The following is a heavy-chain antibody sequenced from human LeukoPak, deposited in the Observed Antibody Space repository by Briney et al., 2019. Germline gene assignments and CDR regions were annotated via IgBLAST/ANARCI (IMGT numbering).Heavy chain of an antibody. J-gene: IGHJ3*02. CDR2: IYHSGST. Sequence: PSETLSLTCTVSGGSISSGGYYWSWIRQPPGKGLEWIGYIYHSGSTYYNPSLKSRVTISVDRSKNQFSLKLSSVTAADTAVYYCARDIIHKASEQWLVHDAFDIWGQGTMVTVSS. V-gene: IGHV4-30-2*01. CDR3: ARDIIHKASEQWLVHDAFDI. D-gene: IGHD6-19*01. CDR1: GGSISSGGYY.